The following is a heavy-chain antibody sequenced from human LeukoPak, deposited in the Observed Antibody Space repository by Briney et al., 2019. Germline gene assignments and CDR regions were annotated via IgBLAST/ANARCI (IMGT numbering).Heavy chain of an antibody. D-gene: IGHD3-3*01. CDR2: ISGSGGST. CDR3: AKVLGGGYDFWSGSL. Sequence: GGSLRLSCAASGFTFSSYAMSWVRQAPGKGLEWVSAISGSGGSTYYADSVKGRFTIFRDNSKNTLYLQMNSLRAEDTAVYYCAKVLGGGYDFWSGSLWGQGTLVTVSS. CDR1: GFTFSSYA. J-gene: IGHJ4*02. V-gene: IGHV3-23*01.